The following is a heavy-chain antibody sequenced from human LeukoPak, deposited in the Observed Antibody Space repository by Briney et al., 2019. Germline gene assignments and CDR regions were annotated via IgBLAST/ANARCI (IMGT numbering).Heavy chain of an antibody. J-gene: IGHJ6*02. Sequence: PGRSLRLSCAASGFTFSSYGMHWVRQAPGKELEWVAVISYDGSNKYYADSVKGRFTISRDNSKNTLYLQMNSLRAEDTAVYYCAKLVSGTSEGVDYYGMDVWGQGTTVTVSS. CDR1: GFTFSSYG. D-gene: IGHD2-15*01. V-gene: IGHV3-30*18. CDR3: AKLVSGTSEGVDYYGMDV. CDR2: ISYDGSNK.